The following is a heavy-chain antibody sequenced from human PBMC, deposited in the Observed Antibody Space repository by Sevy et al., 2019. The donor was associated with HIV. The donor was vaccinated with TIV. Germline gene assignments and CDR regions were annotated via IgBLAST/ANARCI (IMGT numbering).Heavy chain of an antibody. CDR3: AREGGYCSGGSCYSYAFDI. CDR2: ISYDGSNK. Sequence: GGSLRLSCAASGFAFSSYAMHWVRQAPGKGLEWVAVISYDGSNKYYADSVKGRFTISRDNSKSTRYLQMNSLRAEDTAVYYCAREGGYCSGGSCYSYAFDIWGQGTMVTVSS. V-gene: IGHV3-30-3*01. CDR1: GFAFSSYA. J-gene: IGHJ3*02. D-gene: IGHD2-15*01.